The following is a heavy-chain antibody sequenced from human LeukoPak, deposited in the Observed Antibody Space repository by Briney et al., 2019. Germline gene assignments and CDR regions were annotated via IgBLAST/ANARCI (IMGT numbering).Heavy chain of an antibody. CDR3: ARVPPYCTNGVCYTTLDY. V-gene: IGHV3-48*01. D-gene: IGHD2-8*01. CDR1: GFTFSSYS. J-gene: IGHJ4*02. Sequence: QPGGSLILSCAASGFTFSSYSMNWVRQAPGKGLEWVSYISSSSSTIYYADSVKGRFTISRDNAKNSLCLQMNSLRAEDTAVYYCARVPPYCTNGVCYTTLDYWGQGTLVTVSS. CDR2: ISSSSSTI.